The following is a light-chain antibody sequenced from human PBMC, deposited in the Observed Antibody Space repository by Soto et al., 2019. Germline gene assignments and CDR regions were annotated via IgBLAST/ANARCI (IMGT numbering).Light chain of an antibody. Sequence: EIVLTQSPVILSLVPGERATLSCRASQSIDSNYLAWYQQKPGQAPRLVMYGASNRATGIPDRFSGSGSGTDFTLTITRLEPEDFAVYYCQQCGSSPWTFGQGTKVEIK. CDR2: GAS. J-gene: IGKJ1*01. V-gene: IGKV3-20*01. CDR1: QSIDSNY. CDR3: QQCGSSPWT.